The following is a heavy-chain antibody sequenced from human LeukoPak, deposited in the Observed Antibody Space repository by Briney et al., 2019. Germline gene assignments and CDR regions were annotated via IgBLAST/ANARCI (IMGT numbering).Heavy chain of an antibody. V-gene: IGHV1-69*04. D-gene: IGHD2-15*01. J-gene: IGHJ3*02. CDR2: IIPILGIA. CDR1: GGTLSSYA. CDR3: ARSEGYCSGGSCYSDI. Sequence: SVKVSCKASGGTLSSYAISWVRQAPGQGLEWMGKIIPILGIANYAQKFQGRVTITADKSTSTAYMELSSLRSEDTAVYYCARSEGYCSGGSCYSDIWGQGTMVTVSS.